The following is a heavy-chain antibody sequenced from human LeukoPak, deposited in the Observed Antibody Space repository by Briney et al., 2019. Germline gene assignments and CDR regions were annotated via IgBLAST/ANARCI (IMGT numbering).Heavy chain of an antibody. D-gene: IGHD1-26*01. J-gene: IGHJ4*02. Sequence: GGSLRLSCAASGFTFSSYAMSWVRQAPGKGLEWVSAISGSGGSTYYADSVKGRFTISRDNPKNTLYLQMNSLRAEDTAVYYCAKDHERYRYSGSYDYWGQGTLVTVSS. CDR2: ISGSGGST. CDR3: AKDHERYRYSGSYDY. V-gene: IGHV3-23*01. CDR1: GFTFSSYA.